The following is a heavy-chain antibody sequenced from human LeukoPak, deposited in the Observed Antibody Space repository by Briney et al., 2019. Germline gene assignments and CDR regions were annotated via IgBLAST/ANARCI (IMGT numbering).Heavy chain of an antibody. V-gene: IGHV3-33*01. J-gene: IGHJ4*02. CDR1: GFTFSSYD. CDR2: MWDDKSNK. D-gene: IGHD1-26*01. Sequence: TGGSLRLSCAASGFTFSSYDMHWVRQAPGKGLEWVAVMWDDKSNKYYADSVKGRFIISRDSSKNTLYLQMNNLGAEDTAMYYCARGRSGSYPPGIYWGQGTLVTVSS. CDR3: ARGRSGSYPPGIY.